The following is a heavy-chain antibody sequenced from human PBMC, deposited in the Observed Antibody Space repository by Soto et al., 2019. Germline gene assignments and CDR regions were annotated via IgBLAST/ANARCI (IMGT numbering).Heavy chain of an antibody. J-gene: IGHJ4*02. Sequence: PSETLSLTCTVYGDSISSSNYFWGWIRQPPGKGLEWIGTIFYSGSTYYNPSLKSRVTISVDTSKNQFSLKLTSVTAADTALYYCARRYGWLYFDYWGQGSLVT. CDR2: IFYSGST. D-gene: IGHD3-10*01. CDR3: ARRYGWLYFDY. V-gene: IGHV4-39*01. CDR1: GDSISSSNYF.